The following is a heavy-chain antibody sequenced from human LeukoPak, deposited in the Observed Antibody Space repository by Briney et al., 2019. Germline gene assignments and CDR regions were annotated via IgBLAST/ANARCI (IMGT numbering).Heavy chain of an antibody. CDR2: IKAKAHGGTI. V-gene: IGHV3-15*01. J-gene: IGHJ4*02. D-gene: IGHD1-26*01. CDR3: TTDGVGVEGATYDN. Sequence: GGTLRLSCAASGFTFINAWMAWVRQAPGKGLEWVGRIKAKAHGGTIEYAAPVKGRFTISRDDSKNTLYLQMNSLKTEDTAVYYCTTDGVGVEGATYDNWGQGTLVSVSS. CDR1: GFTFINAW.